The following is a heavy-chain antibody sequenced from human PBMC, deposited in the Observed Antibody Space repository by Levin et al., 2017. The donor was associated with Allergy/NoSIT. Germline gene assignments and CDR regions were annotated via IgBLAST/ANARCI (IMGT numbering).Heavy chain of an antibody. CDR1: GFSLSTIGVG. J-gene: IGHJ4*02. Sequence: VSGPTLVKPTQTLTLTCTFSGFSLSTIGVGVGWIRLPPGKALEWLALIYWDDDKRFNPSLKSRLTVAKGTSKDQVVLTMTNLDPVDTGTYFCAHRRGCLDTSMYYFDVWGQGTLVTVSS. D-gene: IGHD5-18*01. V-gene: IGHV2-5*02. CDR2: IYWDDDK. CDR3: AHRRGCLDTSMYYFDV.